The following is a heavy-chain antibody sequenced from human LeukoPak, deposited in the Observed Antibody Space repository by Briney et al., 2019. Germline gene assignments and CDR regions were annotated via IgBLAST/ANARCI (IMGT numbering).Heavy chain of an antibody. V-gene: IGHV4-38-2*02. CDR2: IYHSGST. Sequence: SETLSLTCTVSGYSISSGYYWGWIRQPPGKGLEWIGSIYHSGSTYYNPSLKSRVTISVDTSKNQFSLKLSSVTAADTAVYYCARVVYYYDSSGYYPHYFDYWGQGTLVTVSS. CDR3: ARVVYYYDSSGYYPHYFDY. D-gene: IGHD3-22*01. CDR1: GYSISSGYY. J-gene: IGHJ4*02.